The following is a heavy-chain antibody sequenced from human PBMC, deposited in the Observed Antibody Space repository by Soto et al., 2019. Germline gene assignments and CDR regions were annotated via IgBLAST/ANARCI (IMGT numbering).Heavy chain of an antibody. CDR2: IIPIFGTA. V-gene: IGHV1-69*06. J-gene: IGHJ4*02. CDR1: GGTFSSYA. D-gene: IGHD1-26*01. CDR3: ARMEGATAGFDY. Sequence: RASVKVSCKASGGTFSSYAISWVRQAPGQGLEWMGGIIPIFGTANYAQKFQGRVTITADKSTSTAYMELSSLRSEDTAVYYCARMEGATAGFDYWGQGTLVTVSS.